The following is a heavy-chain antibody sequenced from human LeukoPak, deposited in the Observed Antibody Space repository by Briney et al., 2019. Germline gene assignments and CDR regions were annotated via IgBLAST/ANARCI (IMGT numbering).Heavy chain of an antibody. Sequence: GESLKISCTGSGYRFTSYWIVWVRQMLGKGLEWMGIIYPGDSDTRYSPSFQGQVTISADKSISTAYLQWSSLKASDTAMYYCASRTGYYDSSAFDYWGQGTLVTVSS. CDR3: ASRTGYYDSSAFDY. CDR2: IYPGDSDT. CDR1: GYRFTSYW. V-gene: IGHV5-51*01. J-gene: IGHJ4*02. D-gene: IGHD3-22*01.